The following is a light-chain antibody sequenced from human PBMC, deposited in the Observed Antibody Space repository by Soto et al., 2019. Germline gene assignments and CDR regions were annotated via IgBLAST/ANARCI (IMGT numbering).Light chain of an antibody. V-gene: IGKV3-15*01. CDR1: QSVRTK. J-gene: IGKJ5*01. Sequence: ELVMTQSPAPLSVSPGEGTTLSCRASQSVRTKLAWYQQKAGQAPRLLIYGASTRATGVPDRFSGSGSGTEFTLTISSLQSEDFAVYYCQQYNSWPPITFGQRTRLEI. CDR3: QQYNSWPPIT. CDR2: GAS.